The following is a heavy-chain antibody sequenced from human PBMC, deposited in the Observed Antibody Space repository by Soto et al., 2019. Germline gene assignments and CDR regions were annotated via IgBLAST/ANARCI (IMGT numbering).Heavy chain of an antibody. J-gene: IGHJ4*02. CDR3: ARGPSPLAY. V-gene: IGHV6-1*01. CDR2: AYYRSRWYS. CDR1: GDSVSSNSAA. Sequence: PSQTLSLTCVVSGDSVSSNSAAWSWIRQSPSRGLEWLGRAYYRSRWYSDYAGSVKSRITINADTSKNQFSLHLNSVTPQDTAVYYCARGPSPLAYWGRGTVVTVSS. D-gene: IGHD6-6*01.